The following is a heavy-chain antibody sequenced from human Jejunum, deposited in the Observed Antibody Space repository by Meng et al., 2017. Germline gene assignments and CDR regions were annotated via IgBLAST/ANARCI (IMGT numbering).Heavy chain of an antibody. CDR3: ARGHQVDP. CDR2: IYHSGST. J-gene: IGHJ5*02. CDR1: GSSISGGDYY. V-gene: IGHV4-30-4*01. Sequence: QVQLQESGPGLVKPSQNLSLTCTVSGSSISGGDYYWSWIRQPPGKGLEWIGYIYHSGSTDYNPSLKSRVTISVDTSKNQFSLKLSSVTAADTAVYYCARGHQVDPWGPGTLVTVSS. D-gene: IGHD2-2*01.